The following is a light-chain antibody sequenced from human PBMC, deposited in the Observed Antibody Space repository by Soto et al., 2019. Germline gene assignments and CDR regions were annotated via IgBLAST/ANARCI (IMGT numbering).Light chain of an antibody. CDR2: EVN. CDR3: NSFTTSNPYV. CDR1: SSDIGTYNR. J-gene: IGLJ1*01. V-gene: IGLV2-18*02. Sequence: QSVLTQPSSVSGSPGQSITISCIGTSSDIGTYNRVSWYQQPPGTAPKLIIYEVNNRPSGVPDRFSGSKSGNTASLIISGLQAEDEADYYCNSFTTSNPYVFGTGTKVTVL.